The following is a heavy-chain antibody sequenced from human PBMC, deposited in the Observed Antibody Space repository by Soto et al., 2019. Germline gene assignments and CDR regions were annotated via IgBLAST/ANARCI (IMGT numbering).Heavy chain of an antibody. Sequence: GGSLRLSCAASGFTVSSNYMSWVRQAPGKGLEWVSVIYSGGSTYYADSVKGRFTISRDNSKNTLYLQMNSLRAEDTAVYYCARSRPTDLDYGDYVDYYYYGMDVWGQGTTVTV. V-gene: IGHV3-53*01. D-gene: IGHD4-17*01. J-gene: IGHJ6*02. CDR2: IYSGGST. CDR3: ARSRPTDLDYGDYVDYYYYGMDV. CDR1: GFTVSSNY.